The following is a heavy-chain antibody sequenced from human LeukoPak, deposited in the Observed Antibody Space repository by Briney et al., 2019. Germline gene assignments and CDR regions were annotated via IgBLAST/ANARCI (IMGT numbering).Heavy chain of an antibody. J-gene: IGHJ4*02. Sequence: GGSLRLSCAASGFTFSTYSMNWVRQAPGKGLEWVSAISGSGGSTYYADSVKGRFTISRDNSKNTLYLQMNSLRAEDTAVYYCAGSVPGYYFPQLTYYFEYWGQGTLVTVSS. V-gene: IGHV3-23*01. CDR2: ISGSGGST. CDR3: AGSVPGYYFPQLTYYFEY. D-gene: IGHD3-9*01. CDR1: GFTFSTYS.